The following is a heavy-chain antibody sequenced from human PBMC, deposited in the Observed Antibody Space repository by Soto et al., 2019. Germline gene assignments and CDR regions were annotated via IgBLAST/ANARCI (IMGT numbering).Heavy chain of an antibody. D-gene: IGHD3-10*01. CDR2: INPNSGGT. CDR3: ARGLSKLLWFGELLLDDAFDI. CDR1: GYTFTGYY. V-gene: IGHV1-2*04. Sequence: GASVKVSCKASGYTFTGYYMHWVRQAPGQGLEWMGWINPNSGGTNYAQKFQGWVTMTRDTSISTAYMELSRLRSDDTAVYYCARGLSKLLWFGELLLDDAFDIWGQGTMVTVSS. J-gene: IGHJ3*02.